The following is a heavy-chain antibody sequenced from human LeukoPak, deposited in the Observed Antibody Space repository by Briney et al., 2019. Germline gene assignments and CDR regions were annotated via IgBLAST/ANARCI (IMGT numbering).Heavy chain of an antibody. J-gene: IGHJ4*02. CDR2: ISLDGSNK. D-gene: IGHD2-15*01. V-gene: IGHV3-30-3*01. CDR1: GFTFSSYA. CDR3: ARAEAYWYDY. Sequence: GRSLRLSCAASGFTFSSYAVHWVRQAPGKGLEWVAVISLDGSNKYYADSVKGRFTISRDNSKNTLYLQMNSLRADDTAVYYCARAEAYWYDYWGQGTLVTVSS.